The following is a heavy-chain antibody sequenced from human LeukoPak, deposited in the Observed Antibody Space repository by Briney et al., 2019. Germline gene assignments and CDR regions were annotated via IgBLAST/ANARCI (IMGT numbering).Heavy chain of an antibody. J-gene: IGHJ4*02. V-gene: IGHV3-23*01. Sequence: GWALILSCAASGCTFTNYAMAWVRQAPGKGLEWVSIITGSGDNTYYPDSVKGRFTISRDNSKNTLYLEMNRLRADDTALYYCAARRVSDLGPLDFWGQGPLVPVSS. D-gene: IGHD5/OR15-5a*01. CDR2: ITGSGDNT. CDR1: GCTFTNYA. CDR3: AARRVSDLGPLDF.